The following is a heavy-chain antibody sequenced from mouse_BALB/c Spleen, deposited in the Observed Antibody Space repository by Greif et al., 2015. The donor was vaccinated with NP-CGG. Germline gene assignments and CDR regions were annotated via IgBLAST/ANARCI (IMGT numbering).Heavy chain of an antibody. J-gene: IGHJ1*01. V-gene: IGHV7-1*02. Sequence: EVKLVESGGGLVQPGGSLRLSCATSGFTFSDFYLEWVRQPPGKRLEWIAASRNKANDYTTEYSASVKGRFIVFRDTSQSILYLQMNALRAEDTAIYYCARDDGYYWYFDVWGAGTTVTVSS. CDR2: SRNKANDYTT. D-gene: IGHD2-2*01. CDR3: ARDDGYYWYFDV. CDR1: GFTFSDFY.